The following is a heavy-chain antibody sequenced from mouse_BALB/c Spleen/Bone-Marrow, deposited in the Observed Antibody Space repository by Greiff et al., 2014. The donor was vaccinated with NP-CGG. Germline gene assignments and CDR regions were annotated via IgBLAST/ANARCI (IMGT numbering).Heavy chain of an antibody. J-gene: IGHJ4*01. CDR2: INPYNDGT. D-gene: IGHD2-10*01. Sequence: VQLQQPGPELVKPGASVKMSCKASGYTFTSYVMHWVKQKPGQGLEWIGYINPYNDGTKYNEKFKGKATLTSDKSSSTAYMELSSLTSEDSAVYYCARMEGSPTAVYYTMDCWGQGTSVTVSS. CDR3: ARMEGSPTAVYYTMDC. V-gene: IGHV1-14*01. CDR1: GYTFTSYV.